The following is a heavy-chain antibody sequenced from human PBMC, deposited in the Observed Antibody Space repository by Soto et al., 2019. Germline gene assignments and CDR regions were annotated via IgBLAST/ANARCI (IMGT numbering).Heavy chain of an antibody. Sequence: ASVKVSCKASGYTFSSYAISWVRQAPGQGLEWMGGIIPIFGTANYAQMFQGRVTITADESTSTAYMELSSLRSEDTAVYYCARVGYSSGWYIDYWGQGTLVTVSS. CDR3: ARVGYSSGWYIDY. CDR1: GYTFSSYA. D-gene: IGHD6-19*01. J-gene: IGHJ4*02. V-gene: IGHV1-69*13. CDR2: IIPIFGTA.